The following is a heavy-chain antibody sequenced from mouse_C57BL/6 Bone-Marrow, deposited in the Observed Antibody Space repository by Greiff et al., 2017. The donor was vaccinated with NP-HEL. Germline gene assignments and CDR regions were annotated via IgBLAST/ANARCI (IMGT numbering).Heavy chain of an antibody. CDR2: INPSTGGT. J-gene: IGHJ2*01. V-gene: IGHV1-42*01. Sequence: VQLKESGPELVKPGASVKISCKASGYSFTGYYMNWVKQSPEKSLEWIGEINPSTGGTTYNQKFKAKATLTVDKSSSTAYMQLKSLTSEDSAVYYCARWGGYFDYWGQGTTLTVSS. CDR3: ARWGGYFDY. CDR1: GYSFTGYY.